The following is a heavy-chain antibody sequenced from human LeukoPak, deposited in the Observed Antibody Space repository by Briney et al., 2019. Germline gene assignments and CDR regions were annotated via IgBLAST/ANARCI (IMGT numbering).Heavy chain of an antibody. CDR2: IYHSGST. D-gene: IGHD3-10*01. Sequence: SETLSLTCAVSGGSISSGGYSWSWIRQPPGTGLEWIGYIYHSGSTYYNPSLKSRVTISVDRSKNQFSLKLSSVTAADTAVYYCARGLLNTLCFGERRNWFDPWGQGTLVTVSS. V-gene: IGHV4-30-2*01. CDR1: GGSISSGGYS. J-gene: IGHJ5*02. CDR3: ARGLLNTLCFGERRNWFDP.